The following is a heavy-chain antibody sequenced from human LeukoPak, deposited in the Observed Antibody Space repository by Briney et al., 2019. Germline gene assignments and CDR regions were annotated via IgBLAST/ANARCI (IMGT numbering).Heavy chain of an antibody. Sequence: GGSLRLSCAASGFTFSSYGMHWVRQAPGKGLEWVAFIRYDGSNKYYADSVKGRFTISRDNSKNTLYLQMNSRRAEDTAVYYCAKGGIGITMVRVFDYWGQGTLVTVSS. CDR3: AKGGIGITMVRVFDY. J-gene: IGHJ4*02. CDR2: IRYDGSNK. D-gene: IGHD3-10*01. V-gene: IGHV3-30*02. CDR1: GFTFSSYG.